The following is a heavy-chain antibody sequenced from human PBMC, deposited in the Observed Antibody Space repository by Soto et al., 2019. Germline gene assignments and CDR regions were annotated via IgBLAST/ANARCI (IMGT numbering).Heavy chain of an antibody. D-gene: IGHD2-15*01. CDR3: ARIGGYCSGGSCYDWFDP. Sequence: SGPTLVNPTQTLTQTCTFSGFSLSTSGMCVSWIRQPPGKALEWLALIDWDDDKYYSTSLKTRLTISKDTSKNQVVLTMTNMDPVDTATYYCARIGGYCSGGSCYDWFDPWGQGTLVTVSS. CDR1: GFSLSTSGMC. CDR2: IDWDDDK. V-gene: IGHV2-70*01. J-gene: IGHJ5*02.